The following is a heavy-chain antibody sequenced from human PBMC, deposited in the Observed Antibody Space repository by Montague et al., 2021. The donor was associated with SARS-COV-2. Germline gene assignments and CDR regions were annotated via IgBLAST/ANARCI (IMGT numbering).Heavy chain of an antibody. CDR1: GFSLSTSGMC. CDR3: AREYSSGVYFDY. D-gene: IGHD6-19*01. J-gene: IGHJ4*02. V-gene: IGHV2-70*11. Sequence: VKPTQTLPLTCTFSGFSLSTSGMCVSWIRQPPGKALEWLARIDWDDDNYYSTSRKTRLTIYKDTSKNQVVLTMTNMDPVDTATYYCAREYSSGVYFDYWGQGTLVTVSS. CDR2: IDWDDDN.